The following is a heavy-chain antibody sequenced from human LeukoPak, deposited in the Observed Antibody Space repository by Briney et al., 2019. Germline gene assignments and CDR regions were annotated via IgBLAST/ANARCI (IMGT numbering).Heavy chain of an antibody. D-gene: IGHD3-10*01. CDR1: GFTFSSYE. V-gene: IGHV3-48*03. Sequence: GGSLRLSCAASGFTFSSYEMNWVRQAPGKGLEWVSYISSSGSTIYYAASVKGRFTISRDNAKNSLYLQMNSLRAEDTAVYYCAAGPTSPPYYYGSGSYYRNDAFDIWGQGTMVTVSS. CDR2: ISSSGSTI. CDR3: AAGPTSPPYYYGSGSYYRNDAFDI. J-gene: IGHJ3*02.